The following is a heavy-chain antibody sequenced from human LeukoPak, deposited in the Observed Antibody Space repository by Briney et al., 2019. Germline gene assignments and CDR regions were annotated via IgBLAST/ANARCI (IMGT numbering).Heavy chain of an antibody. CDR3: TRDGGFLYYFDY. CDR2: IRSKAYGGTT. Sequence: GGSLRLSCTASGFTFSDYALNWVRQAPGKGLEWVAFIRSKAYGGTTEYAASVKGRFTFSRDDSKGIAYLQMNSLKTEDTAVYYCTRDGGFLYYFDYWGQGTLVTASS. V-gene: IGHV3-49*04. D-gene: IGHD2-15*01. J-gene: IGHJ4*02. CDR1: GFTFSDYA.